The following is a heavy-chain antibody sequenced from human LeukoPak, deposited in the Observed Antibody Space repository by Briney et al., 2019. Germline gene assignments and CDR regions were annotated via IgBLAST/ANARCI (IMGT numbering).Heavy chain of an antibody. CDR1: GYTFTGYY. CDR2: INPNSGGT. D-gene: IGHD3-10*01. J-gene: IGHJ4*02. Sequence: ASVKVSCKASGYTFTGYYINWVRKAPGQGLEWMGWINPNSGGTNYAQKFQGRVTMTRDTSISTAYMELSRLRSNDTAVYYCARESNYYGSGSYYQYLDYWGQGTLVTVSS. CDR3: ARESNYYGSGSYYQYLDY. V-gene: IGHV1-2*02.